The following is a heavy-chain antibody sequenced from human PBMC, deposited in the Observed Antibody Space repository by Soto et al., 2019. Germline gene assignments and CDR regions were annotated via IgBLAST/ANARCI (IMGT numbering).Heavy chain of an antibody. CDR2: IKQDGSEK. J-gene: IGHJ4*02. D-gene: IGHD3-22*01. Sequence: GGSLRLSCAASGFTFSSYWMSWVRQAPGKGLEWVANIKQDGSEKYYVDSVKGRFTISRDNAKNSLYLQMNSLRAEDTAVYYCARDQAYYYDSSGYPDYWGQGTLVTVSS. CDR1: GFTFSSYW. V-gene: IGHV3-7*03. CDR3: ARDQAYYYDSSGYPDY.